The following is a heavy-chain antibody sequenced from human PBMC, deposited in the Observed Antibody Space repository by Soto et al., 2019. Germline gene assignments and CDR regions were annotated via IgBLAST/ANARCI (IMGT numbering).Heavy chain of an antibody. D-gene: IGHD5-18*01. V-gene: IGHV5-51*01. CDR1: GYSFTSYW. CDR3: ARYDAMDTRKYFDY. CDR2: IYPGDSDI. J-gene: IGHJ4*02. Sequence: GESLKISCKGSGYSFTSYWIAWVRQVPGKGLELMGVIYPGDSDIRYSPSFQGQVTISADKSISTAYLQWSSLKASDSAMYYCARYDAMDTRKYFDYWGQGTLVTVSS.